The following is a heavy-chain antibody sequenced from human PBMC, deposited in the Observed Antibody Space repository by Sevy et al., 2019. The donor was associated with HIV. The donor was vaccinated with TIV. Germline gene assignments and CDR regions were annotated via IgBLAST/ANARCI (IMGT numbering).Heavy chain of an antibody. J-gene: IGHJ4*02. CDR1: GFTFSSYA. V-gene: IGHV3-30-3*01. Sequence: GGSLRLSCAASGFTFSSYAMHWVHQAPGKGLEWVAVISYDGSNKYYADSVKGRFTISRDNSKNTLYLQMNSLRAEDTAVYYCAHGVAAAAPFDYWGQGTLVTVSS. D-gene: IGHD6-13*01. CDR3: AHGVAAAAPFDY. CDR2: ISYDGSNK.